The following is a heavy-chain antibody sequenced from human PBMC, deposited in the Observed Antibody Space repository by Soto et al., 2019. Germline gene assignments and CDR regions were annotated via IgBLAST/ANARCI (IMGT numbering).Heavy chain of an antibody. Sequence: GGSLRLSCAASGFTFSSYAMSWVRQAPGKGLEWVPAISGSGANTYYADSVKGRFTISRDNSKNTLYLQMNSLRAEDSAMYYCVRERSGYSYADSWGQGTLVTVSS. J-gene: IGHJ4*02. CDR2: ISGSGANT. CDR3: VRERSGYSYADS. V-gene: IGHV3-23*01. D-gene: IGHD5-18*01. CDR1: GFTFSSYA.